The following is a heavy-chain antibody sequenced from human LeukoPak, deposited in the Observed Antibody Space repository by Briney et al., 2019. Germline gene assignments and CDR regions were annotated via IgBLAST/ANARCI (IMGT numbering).Heavy chain of an antibody. D-gene: IGHD4-17*01. CDR1: GGSISSSSYY. Sequence: KSSETLSLTCTVSGGSISSSSYYWGWIRQPPGKGLEWIGSIYYSGSTYYNPSLKGRVTISVDTSKNQFSLKLSSVTAADTAVYYCARDPYGDYVNYQLAGDLFDYWGQGTLVTVSS. CDR2: IYYSGST. V-gene: IGHV4-39*07. CDR3: ARDPYGDYVNYQLAGDLFDY. J-gene: IGHJ4*02.